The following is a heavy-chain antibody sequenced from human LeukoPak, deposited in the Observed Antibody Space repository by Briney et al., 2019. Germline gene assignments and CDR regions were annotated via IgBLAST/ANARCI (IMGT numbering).Heavy chain of an antibody. J-gene: IGHJ4*02. CDR3: ARGGQPLDY. CDR2: INHSGST. Sequence: GSLRLSCAASGFTFTNYAMSWIRQPPGKGLEWIGEINHSGSTNYNPSLKSRVTISVDTSKNQFSLKLSSVTAADTAVYYCARGGQPLDYWGQGTLVTVSS. V-gene: IGHV4-34*01. CDR1: GFTFTNYA.